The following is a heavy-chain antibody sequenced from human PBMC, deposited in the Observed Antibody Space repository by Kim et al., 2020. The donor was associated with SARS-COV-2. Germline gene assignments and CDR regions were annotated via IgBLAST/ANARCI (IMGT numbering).Heavy chain of an antibody. CDR3: AAASGSSYGYDFDS. V-gene: IGHV1-58*01. Sequence: SVKVSCKASGFTFSNSAVQWVRQTHGQRLEWIGWIVVGSGNTNYAQKFQERVTITRDMSTSTAYIELSSLRSEDAAVYYCAAASGSSYGYDFDSWGQGTLVTVSS. CDR2: IVVGSGNT. D-gene: IGHD5-18*01. J-gene: IGHJ4*02. CDR1: GFTFSNSA.